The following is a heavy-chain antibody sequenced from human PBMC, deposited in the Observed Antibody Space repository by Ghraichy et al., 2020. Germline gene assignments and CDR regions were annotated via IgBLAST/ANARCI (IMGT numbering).Heavy chain of an antibody. CDR3: VRGNYGYKATPVDDAFDI. J-gene: IGHJ3*02. V-gene: IGHV3-13*01. D-gene: IGHD1-7*01. CDR2: IGTTDDT. CDR1: GFTFRRHD. Sequence: GGSLRLSCAGSGFTFRRHDMHWVRQPVGKGLEWVSAIGTTDDTYYPDSVRGRFTISREDATNSLFLQMNSLRAGDTAVYYCVRGNYGYKATPVDDAFDIWGPGTMVTVSS.